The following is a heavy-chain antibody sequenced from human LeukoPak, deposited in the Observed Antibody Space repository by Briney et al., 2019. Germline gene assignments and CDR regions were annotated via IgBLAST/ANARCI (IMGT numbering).Heavy chain of an antibody. V-gene: IGHV3-33*06. CDR1: GFTFTSYG. CDR2: IWYGGSNK. Sequence: PGRSLRLSCAASGFTFTSYGMHWVRQAPGKGLEWVAVIWYGGSNKYYADSVRGRVTISRDNSKNTVYLQMNSLRAEDTAIYYCAKDPGNYFLEFDYRGQGTLVTVSS. J-gene: IGHJ4*02. D-gene: IGHD2/OR15-2a*01. CDR3: AKDPGNYFLEFDY.